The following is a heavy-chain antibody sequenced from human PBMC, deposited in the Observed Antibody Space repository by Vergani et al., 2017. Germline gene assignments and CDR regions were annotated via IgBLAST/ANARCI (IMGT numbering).Heavy chain of an antibody. Sequence: EVQLVESGGGLVKPGGSLRLSCAASGFTFSNAWMSWVRQAPGKGLEWVGRIKSKTDGGTTDYAAPVKGRFTISRDDSKNTLYLQMNSLKTEDTAVYYCTTDLLLWFGELLPYFDYWGQGTLVTVSS. CDR2: IKSKTDGGTT. J-gene: IGHJ4*02. D-gene: IGHD3-10*01. CDR1: GFTFSNAW. CDR3: TTDLLLWFGELLPYFDY. V-gene: IGHV3-15*01.